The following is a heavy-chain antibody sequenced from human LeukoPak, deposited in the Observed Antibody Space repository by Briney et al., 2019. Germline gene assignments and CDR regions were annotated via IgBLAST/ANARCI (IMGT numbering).Heavy chain of an antibody. D-gene: IGHD6-19*01. CDR2: INHSGGT. CDR1: GGSFSGYY. CDR3: ARAPVAVARYLY. Sequence: TSETLSLTCAVYGGSFSGYYWSWIRQPPGKGLEWIGEINHSGGTNYNPSLKSRVTISVDTSKNQFSLKLSSVTAADTAVYYCARAPVAVARYLYWGEGTLVTVSS. V-gene: IGHV4-34*01. J-gene: IGHJ4*02.